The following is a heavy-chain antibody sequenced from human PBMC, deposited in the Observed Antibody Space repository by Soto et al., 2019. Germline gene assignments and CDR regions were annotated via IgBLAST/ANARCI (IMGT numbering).Heavy chain of an antibody. J-gene: IGHJ6*02. D-gene: IGHD1-26*01. CDR3: ARASPTSGYYYGMDV. V-gene: IGHV6-1*01. Sequence: SQPVSRTGYISGASFSRNSAACNWIRQSPSRGLEWLGRTYYRSKWYNDYAVSVKSRITINPDTSKNQFSLQLNSVTPEDTAVYHCARASPTSGYYYGMDVCGQRTTVTVSS. CDR1: GASFSRNSAA. CDR2: TYYRSKWYN.